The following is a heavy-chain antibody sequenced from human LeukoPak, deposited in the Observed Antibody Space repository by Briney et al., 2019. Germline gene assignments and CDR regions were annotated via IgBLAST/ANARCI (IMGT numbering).Heavy chain of an antibody. Sequence: GGSLRLSCAASGFTFSSYAMHWVRQAPGKGLEWVAVISYDGSNKYYADSVKGRFTISRDNSKNTLYLQMNSLRAEDTAVYYCARDLHSDDYGFDYWGQGTLVTVSS. CDR3: ARDLHSDDYGFDY. J-gene: IGHJ4*02. D-gene: IGHD4-17*01. V-gene: IGHV3-30-3*01. CDR2: ISYDGSNK. CDR1: GFTFSSYA.